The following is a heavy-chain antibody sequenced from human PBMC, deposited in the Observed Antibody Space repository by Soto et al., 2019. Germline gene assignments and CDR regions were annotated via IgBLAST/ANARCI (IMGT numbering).Heavy chain of an antibody. Sequence: PWGSLRLSCAASGFTFYDYTIHLFRQSPVKCLEWVSLISWDGGSTYYADSVKGRFTISRDNSKNSLYLQMNSLRTEDTALYYCAKALGGYCGGDCYSISYYYYGMDVWGQGTTVTVSS. CDR3: AKALGGYCGGDCYSISYYYYGMDV. V-gene: IGHV3-43*01. CDR1: GFTFYDYT. D-gene: IGHD2-21*02. J-gene: IGHJ6*02. CDR2: ISWDGGST.